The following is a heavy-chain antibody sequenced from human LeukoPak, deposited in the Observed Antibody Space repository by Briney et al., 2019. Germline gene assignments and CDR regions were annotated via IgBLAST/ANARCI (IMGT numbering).Heavy chain of an antibody. CDR1: GFTFSSYT. D-gene: IGHD3-22*01. Sequence: GGSLRLSCAASGFTFSSYTMTWVRQGPGKGLELVSSISGSTTSIYYADSVKGRFTISRDNAKNSLYLQMSSLRIEDTAVYYCARADYYDSSGFYTTVDSWGQGTLVTVSS. CDR2: ISGSTTSI. J-gene: IGHJ5*01. CDR3: ARADYYDSSGFYTTVDS. V-gene: IGHV3-21*01.